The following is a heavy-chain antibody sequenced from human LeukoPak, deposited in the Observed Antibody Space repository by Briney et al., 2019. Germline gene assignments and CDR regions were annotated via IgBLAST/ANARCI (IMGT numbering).Heavy chain of an antibody. CDR1: GFTFSSYD. D-gene: IGHD1-26*01. Sequence: GGSLRLSCAASGFTFSSYDMHWVRQATGKGLEWVSDIGTAGDTYYPGSVKGRFTISRENAKNSLYLQMNSLRAGDTAVYYCARGSEGIVGATTAGFDYWGQGTLVTVSS. J-gene: IGHJ4*02. V-gene: IGHV3-13*01. CDR2: IGTAGDT. CDR3: ARGSEGIVGATTAGFDY.